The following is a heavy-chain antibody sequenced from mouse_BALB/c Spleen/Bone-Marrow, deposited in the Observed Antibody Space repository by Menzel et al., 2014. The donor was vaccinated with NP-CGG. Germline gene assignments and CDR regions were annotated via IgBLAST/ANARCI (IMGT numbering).Heavy chain of an antibody. CDR3: ARDRNYDIHWYFDV. D-gene: IGHD1-1*01. V-gene: IGHV7-3*02. CDR2: IRNKANGYTT. Sequence: EVQGVESGGGLVQPGGSLRLSCATSGFTFTDYYMSWVRQPPGKALEWLGFIRNKANGYTTEYSASVKGRFTISRGNSQSILYLQMNILGTEDSATYYCARDRNYDIHWYFDVWGAGTTVTVSS. J-gene: IGHJ1*01. CDR1: GFTFTDYY.